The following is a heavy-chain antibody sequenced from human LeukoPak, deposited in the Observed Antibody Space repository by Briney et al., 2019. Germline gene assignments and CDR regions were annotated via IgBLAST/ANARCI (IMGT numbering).Heavy chain of an antibody. J-gene: IGHJ6*02. Sequence: PGGSLTLSCTVSGFAFSGYARSWIRQPPGKALEWVGCIVSYGSTHTPASLEGRFTISTDKSKNTLSLQMNTLIAADTALYHCGKDLHFYVAMDVWGQGTTVTVSS. V-gene: IGHV3-23*01. CDR3: GKDLHFYVAMDV. CDR2: IVSYGST. D-gene: IGHD3-10*02. CDR1: GFAFSGYA.